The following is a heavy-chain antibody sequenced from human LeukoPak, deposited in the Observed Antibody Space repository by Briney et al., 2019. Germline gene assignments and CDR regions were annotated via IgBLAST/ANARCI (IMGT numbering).Heavy chain of an antibody. V-gene: IGHV1-18*01. CDR1: GYAFTNYA. Sequence: ASVKVPCKTSGYAFTNYAITWVRQPPGQGLEWMGWIRTYNGDTNYAPKLQGRLTMTTDTSTRTVYLDMRSLTSDDTAVYYCARDTDYCDSSGYPYPRGYFQHWGQGTLVTVSS. CDR2: IRTYNGDT. CDR3: ARDTDYCDSSGYPYPRGYFQH. D-gene: IGHD3-22*01. J-gene: IGHJ1*01.